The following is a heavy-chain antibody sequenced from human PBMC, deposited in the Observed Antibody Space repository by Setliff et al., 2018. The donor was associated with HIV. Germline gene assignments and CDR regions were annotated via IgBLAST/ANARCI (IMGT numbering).Heavy chain of an antibody. CDR3: ARTREMVRGVITPACDY. V-gene: IGHV1-69*05. CDR2: IIPIFGTA. D-gene: IGHD3-10*01. CDR1: GGPFSSYT. Sequence: GASVQVSCKASGGPFSSYTINWVRQAPGQGLEWMGGIIPIFGTANYAQKFQGRVTITTDESTSTAYMELSSLRPEDTALYYCARTREMVRGVITPACDYWGLGTLVTVSS. J-gene: IGHJ4*02.